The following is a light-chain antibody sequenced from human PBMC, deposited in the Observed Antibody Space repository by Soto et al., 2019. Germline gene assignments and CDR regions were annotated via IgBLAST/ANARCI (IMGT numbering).Light chain of an antibody. Sequence: QAVVTQPPSVSGAPGQRVTISCTGSSSNIGAGYDVHWYQQLPGSAPKLLIYGNNNRPSGVLGRFSGSRSGTSASLAITGLQAEDEADYYCQSYDSSLSGYVFGTGTKVTVL. CDR2: GNN. CDR1: SSNIGAGYD. J-gene: IGLJ1*01. CDR3: QSYDSSLSGYV. V-gene: IGLV1-40*01.